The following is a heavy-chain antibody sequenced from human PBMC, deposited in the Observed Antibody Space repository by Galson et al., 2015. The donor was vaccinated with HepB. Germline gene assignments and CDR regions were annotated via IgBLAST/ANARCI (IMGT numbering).Heavy chain of an antibody. D-gene: IGHD5-12*01. CDR1: GYTFTNYW. CDR3: ARTLGAKGGWGY. V-gene: IGHV5-51*03. CDR2: IYPGDSDT. J-gene: IGHJ4*02. Sequence: QSGAEVKESGKSLKISCKGFGYTFTNYWIGWVRQMPGSGLEWMGIIYPGDSDTRYSPSFQGQVTISADKVTNTTYLQWSSLKASDTAIYYCARTLGAKGGWGYWGQGTLVTVSS.